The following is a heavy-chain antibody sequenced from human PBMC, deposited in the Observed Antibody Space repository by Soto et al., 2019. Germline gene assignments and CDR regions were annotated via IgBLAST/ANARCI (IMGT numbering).Heavy chain of an antibody. Sequence: PGGSLRLSCAASGFSFSSYDMHWVRQAPGKGLEWVAVISYDGSNKYYADSVKGRFTISRDNSKNTQYLQMNSLRAEDTAVYYCARVARSGDILTGYYWYWFDPWGQGTLVTVSS. CDR1: GFSFSSYD. V-gene: IGHV3-30-3*01. CDR2: ISYDGSNK. D-gene: IGHD3-9*01. CDR3: ARVARSGDILTGYYWYWFDP. J-gene: IGHJ5*02.